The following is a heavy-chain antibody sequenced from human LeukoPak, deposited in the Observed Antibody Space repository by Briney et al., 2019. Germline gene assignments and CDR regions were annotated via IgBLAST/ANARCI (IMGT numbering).Heavy chain of an antibody. V-gene: IGHV4-34*01. Sequence: KSSETLSHTCGIYGGSFSNYYWNWIRQSPGKGLEWIGDVNRSGSTNYSPSFKSRVTLSVDKSKNQLSLRLTSVTVADTGVYYCARQIPAPQGSGHIVPGPSDLWGQGTMVIVSA. D-gene: IGHD2-15*01. J-gene: IGHJ3*01. CDR2: VNRSGST. CDR3: ARQIPAPQGSGHIVPGPSDL. CDR1: GGSFSNYY.